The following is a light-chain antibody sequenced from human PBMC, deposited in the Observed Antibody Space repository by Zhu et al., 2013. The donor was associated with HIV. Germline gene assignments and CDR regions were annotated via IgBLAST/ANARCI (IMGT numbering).Light chain of an antibody. CDR1: QTIDDW. V-gene: IGKV1-5*01. CDR2: DAS. Sequence: IQMTQSPSTLSASVGDRVTITCRASQTIDDWLAWYRQKPGKAPEVLIFDASTLKTGVPSRFNGNRSGPEFTLTISSLQPDDFTTYFCQQYKTFPWTFGQG. CDR3: QQYKTFPWT. J-gene: IGKJ1*01.